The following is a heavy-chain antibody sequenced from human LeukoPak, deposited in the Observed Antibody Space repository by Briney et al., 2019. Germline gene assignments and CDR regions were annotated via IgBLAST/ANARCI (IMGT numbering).Heavy chain of an antibody. D-gene: IGHD7-27*01. CDR3: ARARNWGHFDC. V-gene: IGHV4-59*01. CDR2: IYYSGST. CDR1: GGSISSYY. Sequence: SEILSLTCTVSGGSISSYYWSWIRQPPGKGLEWIGNIYYSGSTDYNPSLKSRVSMSVDTSKNHFSLRLSSVTAADTAVYYCARARNWGHFDCWGQGTLVTVSS. J-gene: IGHJ4*02.